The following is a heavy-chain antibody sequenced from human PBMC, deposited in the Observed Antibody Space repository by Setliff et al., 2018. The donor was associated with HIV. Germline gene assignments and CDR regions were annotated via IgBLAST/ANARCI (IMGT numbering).Heavy chain of an antibody. CDR1: GGSFSGYY. V-gene: IGHV4-34*01. D-gene: IGHD2-21*02. CDR3: ARDLRGDSVPATAAKSFDI. CDR2: INDSGST. J-gene: IGHJ3*02. Sequence: SETLSLTCAVYGGSFSGYYWSWIRQPPGKGLEWMGEINDSGSTNNNPSLKSRVAMSVDTSKNQFSLKLSSVTAADTAVYYCARDLRGDSVPATAAKSFDIWGQGTLVTVSS.